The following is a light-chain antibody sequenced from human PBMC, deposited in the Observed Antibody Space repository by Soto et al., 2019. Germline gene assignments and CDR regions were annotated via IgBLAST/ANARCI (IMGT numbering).Light chain of an antibody. J-gene: IGKJ1*01. CDR2: GAS. Sequence: EFVLTQSPGTLSLSPGERATLSCRASQSVSSTYFAWYQQKPGQSPRLLIYGASSRATGIPDRFSGSGSGTEFTLTISSLQPDDFATYYCQQYNSYRAFGQGTKVDI. CDR1: QSVSSTY. V-gene: IGKV3-20*01. CDR3: QQYNSYRA.